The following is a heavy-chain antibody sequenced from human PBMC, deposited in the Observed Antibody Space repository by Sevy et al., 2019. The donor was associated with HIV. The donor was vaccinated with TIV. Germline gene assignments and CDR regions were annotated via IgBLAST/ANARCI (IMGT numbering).Heavy chain of an antibody. CDR3: STDIVVQSGYSYDFSTFNPDLPHNSGADV. D-gene: IGHD5-12*01. J-gene: IGHJ6*02. CDR1: GFTFRNAW. V-gene: IGHV3-15*01. CDR2: IRNDPDGGTT. Sequence: GGSLRLSCTASGFTFRNAWMTWVRQVPGKGLEWVGRIRNDPDGGTTDYAAPVGGRFTISRDDSKNTMYLPMNSPKSEDTAVYYCSTDIVVQSGYSYDFSTFNPDLPHNSGADVWGQGTTVTVSS.